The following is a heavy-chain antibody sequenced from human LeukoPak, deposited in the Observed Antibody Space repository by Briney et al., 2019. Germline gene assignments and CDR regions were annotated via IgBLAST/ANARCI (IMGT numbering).Heavy chain of an antibody. J-gene: IGHJ6*02. D-gene: IGHD3-10*01. CDR1: GYSISSSNW. CDR3: ARALVRGVISYGMDV. V-gene: IGHV4-28*03. CDR2: IYYSGST. Sequence: PSDTLSLTCAVSGYSISSSNWWGWIRQPPGKGLEWIGYIYYSGSTYYNPSLKSRVTMSVDTSKNQFSLKLSSVTAVDTAVYYCARALVRGVISYGMDVWGQGTTVTVSS.